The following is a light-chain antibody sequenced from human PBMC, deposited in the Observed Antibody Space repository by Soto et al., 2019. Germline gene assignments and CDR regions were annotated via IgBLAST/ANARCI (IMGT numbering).Light chain of an antibody. CDR1: SSNIGSHT. CDR3: AAWDDSLNGYV. J-gene: IGLJ1*01. V-gene: IGLV1-44*01. Sequence: QSVLTQPPSASGTPGQRVTISCSGSSSNIGSHTVNWYQQLPGTAPKLLIYINNQRPSGVPDRFSGSKSGTSASLATSGLQSEDEADYYCAAWDDSLNGYVFGTGTKVTVL. CDR2: INN.